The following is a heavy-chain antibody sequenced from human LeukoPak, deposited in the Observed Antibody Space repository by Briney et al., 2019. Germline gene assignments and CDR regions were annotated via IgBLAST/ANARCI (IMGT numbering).Heavy chain of an antibody. CDR3: ARDPYYYGSGNWFDP. CDR2: INPIFGTA. V-gene: IGHV1-69*13. J-gene: IGHJ5*02. D-gene: IGHD3-10*01. Sequence: SVKVSCKASGYTFTGYYMHWVRQAPGQGLEWMGWINPIFGTANYAQKFQGRVTITADESTSTAYMELSSLRSEDTAVYYCARDPYYYGSGNWFDPWGQGTLVTVSS. CDR1: GYTFTGYY.